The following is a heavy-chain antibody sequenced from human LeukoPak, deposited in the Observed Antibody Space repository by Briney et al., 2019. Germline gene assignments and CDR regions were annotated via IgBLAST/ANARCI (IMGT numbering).Heavy chain of an antibody. J-gene: IGHJ4*02. CDR2: ISYDGSNK. Sequence: GGSLRLSCAASGFTFSSYAMHWVRQAPGKGLEWVAVISYDGSNKYYADSVKGRFTISRDNSKNTLYLQMNSLRAEDTAVYYCARGARDGYYFDYWGQGTLVTVSS. CDR1: GFTFSSYA. CDR3: ARGARDGYYFDY. V-gene: IGHV3-30-3*01. D-gene: IGHD5-24*01.